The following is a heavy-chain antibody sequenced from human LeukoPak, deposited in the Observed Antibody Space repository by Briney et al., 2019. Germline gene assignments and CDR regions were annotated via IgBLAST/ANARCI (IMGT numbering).Heavy chain of an antibody. CDR3: ARDQGPYSSSSVDY. J-gene: IGHJ4*02. V-gene: IGHV3-48*01. Sequence: GGSLRLSCAASGFTFSSYSMNWVRQAPGKGLEWVSYISSSSTIYYADSVKGRFTISRDNAKNSLYLQMNSLRAEDTAVYYCARDQGPYSSSSVDYWGQGTLVTVSS. D-gene: IGHD6-6*01. CDR1: GFTFSSYS. CDR2: ISSSSTI.